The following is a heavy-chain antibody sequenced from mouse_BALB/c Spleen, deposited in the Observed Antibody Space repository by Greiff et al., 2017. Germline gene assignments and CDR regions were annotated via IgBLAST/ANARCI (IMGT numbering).Heavy chain of an antibody. J-gene: IGHJ1*01. CDR3: ARLTEPYWYFDV. Sequence: EVMLVESGGGLVQPGGSLKLSCAASGFTFSSYTMSWVRQTPEKRLEWVAYISNGGGSTYYPDTVKGRFTISRDNAKNTLYLQMSSLKSEDTAMYYCARLTEPYWYFDVWGAGTTVTVSS. V-gene: IGHV5-12-2*01. CDR2: ISNGGGST. CDR1: GFTFSSYT.